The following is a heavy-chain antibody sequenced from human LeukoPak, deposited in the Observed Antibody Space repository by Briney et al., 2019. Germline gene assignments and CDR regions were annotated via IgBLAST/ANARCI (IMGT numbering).Heavy chain of an antibody. CDR1: GGSISSGGYY. D-gene: IGHD5-18*01. CDR2: IYYSGTT. V-gene: IGHV4-31*02. Sequence: SRTLSLTCTVSGGSISSGGYYWTWIRQYPGKGLEWIGYIYYSGTTYYNPSLQSRVTISGDTSKNQFSLKLSSVTAADTAVYYCARTAGWSYGFDYWGQGTLVTVSS. CDR3: ARTAGWSYGFDY. J-gene: IGHJ4*02.